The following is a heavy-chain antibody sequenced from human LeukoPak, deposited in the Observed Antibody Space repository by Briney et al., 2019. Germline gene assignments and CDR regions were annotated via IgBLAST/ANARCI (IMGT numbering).Heavy chain of an antibody. CDR3: ARGYYGDYFPDY. CDR1: GYTLTSYD. Sequence: ASVKVSCKASGYTLTSYDINWVRQATGQGLEWMGWMNPNSGNTGYAQKFQGRVTMTRNTSISTAYMELSSLRSEDAAVYYCARGYYGDYFPDYWGQGTLVTVSS. CDR2: MNPNSGNT. D-gene: IGHD4-17*01. J-gene: IGHJ4*02. V-gene: IGHV1-8*01.